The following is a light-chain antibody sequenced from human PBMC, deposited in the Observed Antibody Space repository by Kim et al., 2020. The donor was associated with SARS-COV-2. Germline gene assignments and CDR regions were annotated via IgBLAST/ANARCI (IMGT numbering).Light chain of an antibody. V-gene: IGLV2-14*03. Sequence: QSALTQPVSMSGSPGQSITISCSGTSSDIGNSNNVSWYQQHPGEAPRLIIYDVRDRPSGVSDRFSGSKSANMASLTISGLRSEDEADYYCCSTSNTIDYVFGSGTKVTVL. CDR1: SSDIGNSNN. J-gene: IGLJ1*01. CDR2: DVR. CDR3: CSTSNTIDYV.